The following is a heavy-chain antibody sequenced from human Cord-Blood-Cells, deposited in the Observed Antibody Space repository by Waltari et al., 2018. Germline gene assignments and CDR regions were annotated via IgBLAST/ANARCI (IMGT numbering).Heavy chain of an antibody. Sequence: QLQLQESGSGLVKPSQTLSLTCAVSGGSISSGGYSWSWIRQPPGKGLEWIGYIYHSGSTSYNPSLKSRGTISVDRSKNQFSLKLSSVTAADTAVYYCARDSSSSFDAFDIWGQGTMVTVSS. CDR1: GGSISSGGYS. J-gene: IGHJ3*02. D-gene: IGHD6-6*01. CDR2: IYHSGST. CDR3: ARDSSSSFDAFDI. V-gene: IGHV4-30-2*01.